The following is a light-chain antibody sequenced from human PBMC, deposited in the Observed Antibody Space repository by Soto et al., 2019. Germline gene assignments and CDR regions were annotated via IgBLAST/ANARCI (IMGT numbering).Light chain of an antibody. CDR1: QSVLYSSNNKNY. V-gene: IGKV4-1*01. CDR2: WAS. CDR3: PESDITRWP. Sequence: IFLNPSPDSLCVTLAARATIKCKSSQSVLYSSNNKNYLAWYQQKPGQPPKALIYWASTRESGVPDRFSGSGSGTDFTLTIISFQAEDVALYCCPESDITRWPFGEGAKADIK. J-gene: IGKJ1*01.